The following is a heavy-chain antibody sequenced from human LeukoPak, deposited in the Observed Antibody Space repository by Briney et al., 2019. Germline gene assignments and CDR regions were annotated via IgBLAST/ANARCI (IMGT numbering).Heavy chain of an antibody. V-gene: IGHV1-2*02. D-gene: IGHD3-22*01. CDR2: INPNSGGT. CDR1: GYTFTGYY. J-gene: IGHJ4*02. CDR3: ARDLDYYDSSGYCDY. Sequence: GASVKVSCKASGYTFTGYYMHWVRQAPGQGLEWMGWINPNSGGTNYAQKFQGRVTMTRDTSISTAYMELSRLRSDDTAVYYCARDLDYYDSSGYCDYWGQGTLVTVSS.